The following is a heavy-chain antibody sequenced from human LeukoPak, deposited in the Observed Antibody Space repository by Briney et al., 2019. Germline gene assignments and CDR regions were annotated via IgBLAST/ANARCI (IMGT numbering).Heavy chain of an antibody. V-gene: IGHV3-23*01. Sequence: GGSLRLSCAASGFAFSSDAMTWVRQTPGKGLEWVSTIDISGDRTNYADSVKGRFTISRDNSRNTLYLQVHSLRVEDTAIYYCAKDVSNLIGASDAWGQGTMVTVSS. CDR1: GFAFSSDA. D-gene: IGHD2-8*01. CDR3: AKDVSNLIGASDA. CDR2: IDISGDRT. J-gene: IGHJ3*01.